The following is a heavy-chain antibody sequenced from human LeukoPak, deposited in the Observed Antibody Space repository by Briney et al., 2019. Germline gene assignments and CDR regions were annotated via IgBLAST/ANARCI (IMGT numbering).Heavy chain of an antibody. Sequence: ASVKVSCKASGYTFTNYGITWVRQAPGQGLEWMGWISGYNGNTNYAQKLQARVTMTTDTSTSTAYMDLRSLRSDDTAVYYCARVDAREPITIFVPTRGNWFDPWGQGTLVTDSS. CDR2: ISGYNGNT. CDR3: ARVDAREPITIFVPTRGNWFDP. V-gene: IGHV1-18*01. CDR1: GYTFTNYG. D-gene: IGHD3-3*01. J-gene: IGHJ5*02.